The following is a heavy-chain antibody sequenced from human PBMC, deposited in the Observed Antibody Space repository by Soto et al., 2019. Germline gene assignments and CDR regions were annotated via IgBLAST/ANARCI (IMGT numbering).Heavy chain of an antibody. CDR2: IYYSGST. CDR3: ARGSTIDYYYFYYYMDV. J-gene: IGHJ6*03. CDR1: GGSISSYY. Sequence: SETLSLTCTVSGGSISSYYWSWIRQPPGKGLEWIGYIYYSGSTNYNPSLKSRVTISVDTSKNQSSLKLNSVTAADTAVYYCARGSTIDYYYFYYYMDVWGKGTTVTVSS. D-gene: IGHD3-3*01. V-gene: IGHV4-59*01.